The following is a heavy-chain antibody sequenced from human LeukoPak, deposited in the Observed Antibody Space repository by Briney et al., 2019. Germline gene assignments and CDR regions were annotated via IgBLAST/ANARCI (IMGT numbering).Heavy chain of an antibody. CDR1: GGSVSSGSYY. V-gene: IGHV4-61*02. Sequence: SETLSLTCTVSGGSVSSGSYYWSWIRQPAGKGLEWIGRIYTSGSTNYNPSLKSRVTISVDTSKNQFSLKLSSVTAADTAVYYCASETYYDFWSGYYRGDFQHWGQGTLVTVSS. D-gene: IGHD3-3*01. J-gene: IGHJ1*01. CDR2: IYTSGST. CDR3: ASETYYDFWSGYYRGDFQH.